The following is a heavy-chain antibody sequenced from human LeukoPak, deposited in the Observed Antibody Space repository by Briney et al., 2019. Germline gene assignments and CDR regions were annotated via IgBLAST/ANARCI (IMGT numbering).Heavy chain of an antibody. V-gene: IGHV4-30-2*01. CDR2: IYHSGST. CDR1: GGSISSGGYY. J-gene: IGHJ4*02. D-gene: IGHD3-3*01. CDR3: ARGRESDFWSGYKYYFDY. Sequence: SETLSLTCTVSGGSISSGGYYWSWIRQPPGKGLEWIGYIYHSGSTYYNPSLKSRVTISVDRSKNQFSLKLSSVTAADTAVYYCARGRESDFWSGYKYYFDYWGQGTLVTVSS.